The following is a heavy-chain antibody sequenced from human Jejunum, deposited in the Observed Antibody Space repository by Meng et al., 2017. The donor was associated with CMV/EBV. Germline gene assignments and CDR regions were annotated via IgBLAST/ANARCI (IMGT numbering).Heavy chain of an antibody. Sequence: SGFTFSSHAMHWVRQAPGKGLEWVAVTSYDGNSQYYTDSVKGRFTISRDNSDNMLYLHMNSLRADDTALYYCARDGGGFNSSPFDRWGQGTLVTVSS. CDR1: GFTFSSHA. CDR2: TSYDGNSQ. D-gene: IGHD3-16*01. CDR3: ARDGGGFNSSPFDR. V-gene: IGHV3-30*04. J-gene: IGHJ4*02.